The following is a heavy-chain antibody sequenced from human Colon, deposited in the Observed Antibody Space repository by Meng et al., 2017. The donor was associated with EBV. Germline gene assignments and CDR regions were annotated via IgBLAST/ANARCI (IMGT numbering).Heavy chain of an antibody. D-gene: IGHD6-19*01. J-gene: IGHJ4*02. CDR3: GTLKYTSGFYGPAY. Sequence: QVLLVASGSELKKPGASVKVSCKASGYTFTRYPMNRVRQAPGQGLEWMGWISTNTGNPTYAQGFTGRFVFSVDTSVSTAYLQISSLKAEDTAVYYCGTLKYTSGFYGPAYWGQGALVTVSS. CDR1: GYTFTRYP. V-gene: IGHV7-4-1*02. CDR2: ISTNTGNP.